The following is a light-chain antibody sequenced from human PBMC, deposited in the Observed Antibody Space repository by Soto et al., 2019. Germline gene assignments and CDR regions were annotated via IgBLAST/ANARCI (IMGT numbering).Light chain of an antibody. CDR1: QSFRGL. CDR3: QQYDNSPLT. Sequence: EVVLTQSPVTLSLSPGERATLSCRASQSFRGLLAWYQQKPGQAPRLLIHGVSSRATGIPARFSGSGSGTDCTLTISRLEPEDVAVYYCQQYDNSPLTLGGGTKVDIK. V-gene: IGKV3-20*01. CDR2: GVS. J-gene: IGKJ4*01.